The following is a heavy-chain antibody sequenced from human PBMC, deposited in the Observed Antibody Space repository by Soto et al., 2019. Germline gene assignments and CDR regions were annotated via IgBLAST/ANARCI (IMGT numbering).Heavy chain of an antibody. CDR3: AKGLVGYVCGVQDYHYGMDV. Sequence: QVQLVESGGGVVQPGRSLRLSCAASRFTFSSYGMHWVRQAPGKGLEWVAAISYDGSNKNYADSVKGRFTISRDNSKNTLDLQMNGLRGEDTAVYHCAKGLVGYVCGVQDYHYGMDVWGQGTTVTVSS. CDR1: RFTFSSYG. V-gene: IGHV3-30*18. D-gene: IGHD2-8*02. J-gene: IGHJ6*02. CDR2: ISYDGSNK.